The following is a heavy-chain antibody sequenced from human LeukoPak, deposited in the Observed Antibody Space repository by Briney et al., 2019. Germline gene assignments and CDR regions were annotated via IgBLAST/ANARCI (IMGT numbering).Heavy chain of an antibody. CDR1: IGFISSYY. J-gene: IGHJ4*02. D-gene: IGHD1-26*01. Sequence: SQSLSLTCTVSIGFISSYYGSWIRKPAGGGREWIGRVHSTGRTNYNLTLKSRVTMSVDTAKNQFSLKLTSVTAAHTGVYYCARMFSGTYGGIDCWGQGTLVTASS. CDR3: ARMFSGTYGGIDC. V-gene: IGHV4-4*07. CDR2: VHSTGRT.